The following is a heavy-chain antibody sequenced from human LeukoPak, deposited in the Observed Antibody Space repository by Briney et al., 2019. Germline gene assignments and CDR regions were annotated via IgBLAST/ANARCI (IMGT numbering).Heavy chain of an antibody. J-gene: IGHJ4*02. CDR1: GYTFTSYE. CDR2: MNPNSGNT. CDR3: ARVASMVRGVILLGY. Sequence: GASVKVSCKASGYTFTSYEINWVRQATGQGLEWMGWMNPNSGNTGYAQKFQGRVTMTRNTSISTAYMELSSLRSEDTAVYYCARVASMVRGVILLGYWGQGTLVTDPS. V-gene: IGHV1-8*01. D-gene: IGHD3-10*01.